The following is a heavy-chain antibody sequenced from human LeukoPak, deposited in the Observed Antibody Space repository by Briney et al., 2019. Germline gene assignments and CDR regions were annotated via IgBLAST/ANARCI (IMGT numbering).Heavy chain of an antibody. CDR1: GYTFTSYD. D-gene: IGHD2-2*03. J-gene: IGHJ6*03. Sequence: ASVKVSCKASGYTFTSYDINWVRQATGQGLEWMGWMNPNSGNTGYAQKFQGRVTITRNTSISTAYMELSSLRSEDTAVYYCARGGAVDIVVVPAAKIYYYMDVWGKGTTVTVSS. CDR3: ARGGAVDIVVVPAAKIYYYMDV. V-gene: IGHV1-8*03. CDR2: MNPNSGNT.